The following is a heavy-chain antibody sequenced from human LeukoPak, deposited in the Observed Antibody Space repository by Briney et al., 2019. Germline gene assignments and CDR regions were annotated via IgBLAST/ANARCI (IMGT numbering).Heavy chain of an antibody. V-gene: IGHV3-23*01. Sequence: GGSLRLSCVVSGFTFSMYGMAWLRLAPGKGLGWVSSFSDSGRNIYYADSVKGRFTISRDNSKNTLYLQMNSLRAEDTAVYYCAKDRQQLVRGAFDIWGQGTMVTVSS. CDR1: GFTFSMYG. CDR3: AKDRQQLVRGAFDI. CDR2: FSDSGRNI. D-gene: IGHD6-13*01. J-gene: IGHJ3*02.